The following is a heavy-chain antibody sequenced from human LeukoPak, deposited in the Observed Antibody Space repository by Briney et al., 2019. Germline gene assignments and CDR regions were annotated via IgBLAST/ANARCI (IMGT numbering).Heavy chain of an antibody. CDR1: GFTFSNYA. J-gene: IGHJ4*02. CDR2: ISSSSSYI. CDR3: ARRILDDSTGYYTDY. D-gene: IGHD3-22*01. Sequence: KSGGSLRLSCAASGFTFSNYAMNWVRQAPGKGLEWVASISSSSSYIYYEDSLKGRFTISRDNAKNSLYLQMNSLRAEDTAVYYCARRILDDSTGYYTDYWGQGTLVTVSS. V-gene: IGHV3-21*01.